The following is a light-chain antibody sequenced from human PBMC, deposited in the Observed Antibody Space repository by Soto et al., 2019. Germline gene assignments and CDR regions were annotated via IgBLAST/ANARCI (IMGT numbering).Light chain of an antibody. V-gene: IGLV2-8*01. CDR2: EVT. Sequence: QSALTQPPSASGSPGQSVTISCTGTSSDVGGYNFVSWYPQHPGKAPKLMIYEVTKRPSGVPDRFSGSKSGNTASLTVSGLQAEDEADYYCTSYAGSNIPVVFGGGTKLTVL. CDR1: SSDVGGYNF. J-gene: IGLJ2*01. CDR3: TSYAGSNIPVV.